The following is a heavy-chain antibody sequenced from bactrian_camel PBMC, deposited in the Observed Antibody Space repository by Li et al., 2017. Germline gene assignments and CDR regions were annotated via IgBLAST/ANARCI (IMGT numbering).Heavy chain of an antibody. CDR1: EFSLY. Sequence: HVQLVESGGGLVQPGTSARLSCVASEFSLYMVWVRQAPGKGLEWVASIYNQNKYTYYTDAVKGRFTVSRDSAKVFLHMGYLKPEDTAVYYCVAPDVGHGYTGYEYIYWGQGTQVTVS. V-gene: IGHV3-2*01. J-gene: IGHJ4*01. CDR3: VAPDVGHGYTGYEYIY. CDR2: IYNQNKYT. D-gene: IGHD2*01.